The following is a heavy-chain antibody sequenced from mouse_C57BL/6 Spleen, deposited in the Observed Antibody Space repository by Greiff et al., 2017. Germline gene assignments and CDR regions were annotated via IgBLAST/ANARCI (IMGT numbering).Heavy chain of an antibody. Sequence: VQLQESGPGLVAPSQSLSITCTASGFSLTSYGVSWVRQPPGKGLEWLGVICGDGSTNYYSALLPSLSISKDNTKNQVFLKLNRLQTDDTAAYYCAKTLLLSEGAMDYWGQGTSVTVSS. D-gene: IGHD2-1*01. CDR2: ICGDGST. V-gene: IGHV2-3*01. CDR1: GFSLTSYG. CDR3: AKTLLLSEGAMDY. J-gene: IGHJ4*01.